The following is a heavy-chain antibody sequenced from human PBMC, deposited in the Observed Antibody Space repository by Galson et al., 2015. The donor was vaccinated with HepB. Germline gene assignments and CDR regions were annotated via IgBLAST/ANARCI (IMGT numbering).Heavy chain of an antibody. D-gene: IGHD3-22*01. V-gene: IGHV3-11*06. Sequence: SLRLSCAASGFTFSDYYMSWIRQAPGKGLEWVSYISSSSSYTNYADSVKGRFTISRDNAKNSLYLQMNSLRDEDTAVYYCASDSSGYYYGGDVWNWGQGTLVTVSS. CDR2: ISSSSSYT. CDR1: GFTFSDYY. J-gene: IGHJ4*02. CDR3: ASDSSGYYYGGDVWN.